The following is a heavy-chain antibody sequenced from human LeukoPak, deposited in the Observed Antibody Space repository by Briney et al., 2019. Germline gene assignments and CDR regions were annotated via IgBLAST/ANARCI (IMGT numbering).Heavy chain of an antibody. J-gene: IGHJ4*02. Sequence: SETLSLTCAVYGGSFSGYYWSWIRQPPGKGLEWIGEINHSGSTNYNPSLKSRVTISVDTSKNQFSLKLSSVTAADTAVYYCARGSSVVVVAATPGLDYWGQGNLVTVSS. D-gene: IGHD2-15*01. CDR2: INHSGST. V-gene: IGHV4-34*01. CDR3: ARGSSVVVVAATPGLDY. CDR1: GGSFSGYY.